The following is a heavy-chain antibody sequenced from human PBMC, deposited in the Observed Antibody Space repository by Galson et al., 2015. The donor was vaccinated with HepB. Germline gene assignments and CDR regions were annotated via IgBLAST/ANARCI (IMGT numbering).Heavy chain of an antibody. CDR3: ATLNWNDPGFDV. CDR2: VNPDNGGT. D-gene: IGHD1-1*01. CDR1: VYSFTDFY. V-gene: IGHV1-2*02. J-gene: IGHJ3*01. Sequence: SVKVSCKASVYSFTDFYIHWVRQAPGQGLEWMGWVNPDNGGTNYAQKFRDRVTLTRDTSITTSYMDLSRLTSDDTAVYYCATLNWNDPGFDVWGQGTVVTVFS.